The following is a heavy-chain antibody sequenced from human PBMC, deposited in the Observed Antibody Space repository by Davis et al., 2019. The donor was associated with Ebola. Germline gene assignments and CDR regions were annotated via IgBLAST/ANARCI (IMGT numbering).Heavy chain of an antibody. CDR3: ATTPQYSSGQNKPFDY. CDR1: VITFSSYA. J-gene: IGHJ4*02. Sequence: GESLKISCTDSVITFSSYAMNWVRQAPGKGLEWVSFISSSSNYIYYADSVKGRFTISRDNSKNTLYLQMNSLRAEDTAVYYCATTPQYSSGQNKPFDYWGQGTLVTVSS. V-gene: IGHV3-21*01. D-gene: IGHD6-19*01. CDR2: ISSSSNYI.